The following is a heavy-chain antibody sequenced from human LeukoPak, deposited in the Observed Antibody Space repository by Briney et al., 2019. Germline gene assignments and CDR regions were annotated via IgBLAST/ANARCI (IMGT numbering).Heavy chain of an antibody. V-gene: IGHV3-7*01. J-gene: IGHJ2*01. D-gene: IGHD3-22*01. CDR1: GFTFTTYW. CDR2: INQDGTEK. Sequence: PGGSLRLSCAASGFTFTTYWMSWVRQAPGKGLGWVASINQDGTEKYYVDSVKGRFTISRDNAKNSLYLQMNSLRAEDTAVYYCARPKYYYDSSGYYRYHWYFDLWGRGTLVTVSS. CDR3: ARPKYYYDSSGYYRYHWYFDL.